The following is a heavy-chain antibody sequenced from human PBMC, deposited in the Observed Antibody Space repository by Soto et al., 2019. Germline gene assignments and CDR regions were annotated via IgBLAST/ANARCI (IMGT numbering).Heavy chain of an antibody. J-gene: IGHJ4*02. CDR1: GCSISSSNC. CDR3: ARVLMGAKWERYFDY. V-gene: IGHV4-4*02. CDR2: IYHSGST. Sequence: TLSLTCAVSGCSISSSNCLSWVRQPPGKGLEWIWEIYHSGSTNYNPSLKSRVTISVDKSKNQFSLKLSSVTAADTAVYYCARVLMGAKWERYFDYWGQGTLVTVSS. D-gene: IGHD1-26*01.